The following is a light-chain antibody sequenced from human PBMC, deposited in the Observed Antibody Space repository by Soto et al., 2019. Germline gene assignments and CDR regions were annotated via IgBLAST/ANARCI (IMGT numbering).Light chain of an antibody. V-gene: IGLV1-40*01. J-gene: IGLJ2*01. CDR1: SSNIGAGYD. CDR3: QSFDTRLNSVV. CDR2: GNN. Sequence: QTVVTQPPSVSGAPGQRVTISCSGSSSNIGAGYDVHWYQQFPGTAPKLLIYGNNNRPSGVPDRFSGSKSGTSASLAITGLQAEDEADYYCQSFDTRLNSVVFGGGTQLTVL.